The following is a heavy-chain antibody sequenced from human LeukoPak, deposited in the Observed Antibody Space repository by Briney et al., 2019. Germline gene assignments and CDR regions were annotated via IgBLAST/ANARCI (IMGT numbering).Heavy chain of an antibody. CDR1: GDSASSNRAT. CDR3: ARRIQRSSQALDI. V-gene: IGHV6-1*01. Sequence: SQTLSLTSAISGDSASSNRATWNCTRQSPSRSIEWLGRTNYRSNWSNDYAVSVKSRTTINPHTSKNQFSLQLNSVTPDDTALYYCARRIQRSSQALDIWGQGTMVTVSS. CDR2: TNYRSNWSN. D-gene: IGHD6-6*01. J-gene: IGHJ3*02.